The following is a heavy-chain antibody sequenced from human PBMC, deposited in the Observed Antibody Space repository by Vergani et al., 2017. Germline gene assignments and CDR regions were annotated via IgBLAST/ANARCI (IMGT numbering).Heavy chain of an antibody. CDR2: INHSGST. Sequence: QVQLQQWGAGLLKPSETLSLTCAVYGGSFSGYYWSWIRQPPGKGLEWIGEINHSGSTNYNPSLKSRVTISVDTSKNQFSLKLSSVTAADTAVYYCARVRLLRPPYYYYYYRDVWGKGTTVTVSS. CDR1: GGSFSGYY. V-gene: IGHV4-34*01. CDR3: ARVRLLRPPYYYYYYRDV. J-gene: IGHJ6*03.